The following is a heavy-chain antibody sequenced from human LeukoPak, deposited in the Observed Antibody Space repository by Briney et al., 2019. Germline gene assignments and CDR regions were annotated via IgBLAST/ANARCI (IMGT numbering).Heavy chain of an antibody. J-gene: IGHJ5*02. Sequence: GSLRLTCAASGFSVSSTYMSWVRQAPGEGLEWVSLIYTSGSTFYADSVMGRFTISRDNSKNTLFLQMNSLRAEDSAVYYCTRDRAGTQSWVEFDLWGQGTLVTVSS. CDR3: TRDRAGTQSWVEFDL. CDR2: IYTSGST. V-gene: IGHV3-66*03. D-gene: IGHD3-10*01. CDR1: GFSVSSTY.